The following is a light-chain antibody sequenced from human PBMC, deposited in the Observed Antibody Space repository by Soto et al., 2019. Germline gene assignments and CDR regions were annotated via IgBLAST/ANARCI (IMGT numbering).Light chain of an antibody. CDR3: QQYDISPLT. J-gene: IGKJ4*01. V-gene: IGKV3-20*01. CDR1: QGVTSSY. Sequence: EIVLTQSPGTLSLSPGERATLSCRASQGVTSSYLAWYQQKPGQAPRLLIYGASIRATGIPDRFSGSGSGTDLTRTISRLEPEDVEVYYCQQYDISPLTFGGGTKVEIK. CDR2: GAS.